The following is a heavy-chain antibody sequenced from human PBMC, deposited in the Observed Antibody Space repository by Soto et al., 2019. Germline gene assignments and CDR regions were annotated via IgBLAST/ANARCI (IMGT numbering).Heavy chain of an antibody. CDR2: ISSNDVGT. CDR3: AKAKNAYNWDNRPPFDY. D-gene: IGHD1-20*01. V-gene: IGHV3-23*01. J-gene: IGHJ4*02. Sequence: GGSLRLSCEASGFTLRNYAMTWVRQAPGKGLEWVSLISSNDVGTYYAESVKTRFTISTDQSRNTVCLQLDSLRADDTAVYDCAKAKNAYNWDNRPPFDYWGQGTLVTVSS. CDR1: GFTLRNYA.